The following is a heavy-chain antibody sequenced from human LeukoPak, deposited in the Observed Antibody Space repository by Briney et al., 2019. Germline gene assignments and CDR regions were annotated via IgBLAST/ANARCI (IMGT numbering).Heavy chain of an antibody. CDR1: GFPFSTFA. CDR3: AKYLRSPMVQFEVDV. CDR2: ISDSGGST. D-gene: IGHD3-10*01. J-gene: IGHJ6*02. Sequence: PGGSLRLSCAASGFPFSTFAMSWVRQAPGKGLEWVSAISDSGGSTYYADSVRGRFTISRDNSKNTLYLQMNSLRAEDTAVYYCAKYLRSPMVQFEVDVWGQGTTVTVSS. V-gene: IGHV3-23*01.